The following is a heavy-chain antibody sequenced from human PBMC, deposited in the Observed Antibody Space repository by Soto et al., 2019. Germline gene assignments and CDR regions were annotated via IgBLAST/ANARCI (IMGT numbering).Heavy chain of an antibody. Sequence: SVKVSCKASGGTFSSYAISWVRQAPGQGLEWMGGIIPIFGTANYAQKFQGRVTITADESTSTAYMELSSLRSEDTAVYYCAREGGAAMARYFDYWGQGTLVTVSS. CDR3: AREGGAAMARYFDY. J-gene: IGHJ4*02. CDR1: GGTFSSYA. CDR2: IIPIFGTA. V-gene: IGHV1-69*13. D-gene: IGHD5-18*01.